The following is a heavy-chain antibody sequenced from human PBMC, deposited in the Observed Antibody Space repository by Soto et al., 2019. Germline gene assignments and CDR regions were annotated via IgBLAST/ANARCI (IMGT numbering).Heavy chain of an antibody. V-gene: IGHV4-59*01. CDR3: ARVNLAVAGTWWFDP. J-gene: IGHJ5*02. CDR2: IYYSGST. Sequence: PSETLSLTCTVSGGSISSYYWSWIRQPPGKGLEWIGYIYYSGSTNYNPSLKSRVTISVDTSKNQFSLKLSSVTAADTAVYYCARVNLAVAGTWWFDPWGQGTLVTVSS. CDR1: GGSISSYY. D-gene: IGHD6-19*01.